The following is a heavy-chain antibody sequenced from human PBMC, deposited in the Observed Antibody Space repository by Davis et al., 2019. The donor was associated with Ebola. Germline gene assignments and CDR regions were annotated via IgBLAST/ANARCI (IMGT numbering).Heavy chain of an antibody. J-gene: IGHJ4*02. Sequence: GESLKISCAASGFTYSSYAMSWVRQAPGKGLEWVSDISSGGGAPYYADSVKGRFTTFRDNPKNTLYLQMNSLRADDTAVYYCAKQRGVGAIDYDYWGRGTVVTVSS. D-gene: IGHD1-26*01. CDR1: GFTYSSYA. CDR3: AKQRGVGAIDYDY. V-gene: IGHV3-23*01. CDR2: ISSGGGAP.